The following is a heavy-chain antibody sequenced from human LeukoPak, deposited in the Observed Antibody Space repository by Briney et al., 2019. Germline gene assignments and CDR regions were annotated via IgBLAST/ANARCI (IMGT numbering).Heavy chain of an antibody. CDR3: ARGWPFPDC. Sequence: PGGSLRFSCAASGFTFSSYAMHWVRQAPGKGLEWVAVISYDGSNKYYADSVKGRFTISRDNSKNTLYLQMNSLRAEDTAVYYCARGWPFPDCWGQGTLVTVSS. CDR1: GFTFSSYA. CDR2: ISYDGSNK. D-gene: IGHD5-24*01. V-gene: IGHV3-30*14. J-gene: IGHJ4*02.